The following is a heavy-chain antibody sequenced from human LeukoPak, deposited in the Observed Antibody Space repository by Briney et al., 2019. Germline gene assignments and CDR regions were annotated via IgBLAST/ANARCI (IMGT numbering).Heavy chain of an antibody. J-gene: IGHJ4*02. V-gene: IGHV3-74*01. CDR3: ARDLSHTFDY. Sequence: KPGGSLRLSCAASGFAFSSSWMLWVRRAPGKGLVWVSRINSDGTYTNYADSVKGRFTISRDNAKNTLYLQMNSLRAEDTAVYYCARDLSHTFDYWGQGTLVTVSS. CDR1: GFAFSSSW. CDR2: INSDGTYT.